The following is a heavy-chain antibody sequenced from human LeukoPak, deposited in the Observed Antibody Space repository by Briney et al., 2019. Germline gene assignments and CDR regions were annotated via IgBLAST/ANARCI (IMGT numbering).Heavy chain of an antibody. J-gene: IGHJ4*02. D-gene: IGHD1-14*01. Sequence: ASVKVSCKTSGYTFTTYYMHWVRQAPGQGLEWMAVINPSGGSTIYAQNFQGRVTMTRDKSTSTAYMELSSLGSEDTAVYFCARGPTVLYFDYWGQGALVTVSS. CDR2: INPSGGST. CDR3: ARGPTVLYFDY. CDR1: GYTFTTYY. V-gene: IGHV1-46*01.